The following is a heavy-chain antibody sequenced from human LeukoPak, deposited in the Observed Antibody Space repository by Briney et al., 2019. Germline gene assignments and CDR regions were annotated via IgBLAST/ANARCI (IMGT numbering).Heavy chain of an antibody. Sequence: ESGPTLVKPTQTLTLTCTFSGFSLRTRGMCVSWIRQPPGKALEWLSRIDWDDDKYYSTSLKTRLTISKDTSKNQVVLTMTNMDPVDTATYYCARMDLYYGSGSYYFDYWGQGTLVTVSS. V-gene: IGHV2-70*11. CDR3: ARMDLYYGSGSYYFDY. D-gene: IGHD3-10*01. CDR2: IDWDDDK. J-gene: IGHJ4*02. CDR1: GFSLRTRGMC.